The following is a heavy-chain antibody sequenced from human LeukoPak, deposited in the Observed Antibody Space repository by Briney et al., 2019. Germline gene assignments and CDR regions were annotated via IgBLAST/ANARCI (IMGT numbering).Heavy chain of an antibody. J-gene: IGHJ4*02. CDR3: ARHYYGDYPNLYYFDY. D-gene: IGHD4-17*01. V-gene: IGHV4-59*08. CDR1: GGSISSYY. Sequence: SETLSLTCTVSGGSISSYYWSWIRQPPGKGLEWIGYIYYSGSTNYNPSLKSRVTISADTSKNQFSLKLSSVTATDTAVYYCARHYYGDYPNLYYFDYWGQGTLVTVSS. CDR2: IYYSGST.